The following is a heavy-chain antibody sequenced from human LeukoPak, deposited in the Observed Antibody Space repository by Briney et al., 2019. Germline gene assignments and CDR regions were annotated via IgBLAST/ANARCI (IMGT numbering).Heavy chain of an antibody. CDR3: ARDLDGDYVAFDI. V-gene: IGHV4-30-4*01. D-gene: IGHD4-17*01. Sequence: SETLSLTCTVSGGSISSGDYYWSWIRQPPGKGLEWIGYIYYSGSTYYNPSLKSRVTISVDTSKNQFSLKLSSVTAADTAVYYCARDLDGDYVAFDIWGQGTMVTVSS. CDR2: IYYSGST. J-gene: IGHJ3*02. CDR1: GGSISSGDYY.